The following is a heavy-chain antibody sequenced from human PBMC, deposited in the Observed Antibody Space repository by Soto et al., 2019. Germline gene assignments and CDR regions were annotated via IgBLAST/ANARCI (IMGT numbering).Heavy chain of an antibody. J-gene: IGHJ4*02. CDR3: ARREVGTTLDFDY. CDR1: GYTFSSYG. V-gene: IGHV1-18*01. Sequence: QVQLVQSGAEVKKPGASVKVSCKASGYTFSSYGITWVRQAPGQGLEWMGWISAYNGNTKYAQKLQGRVTMTTDTATSTADMERRSLRADDTAVYYGARREVGTTLDFDYWGQGTLVTVSS. CDR2: ISAYNGNT. D-gene: IGHD1-26*01.